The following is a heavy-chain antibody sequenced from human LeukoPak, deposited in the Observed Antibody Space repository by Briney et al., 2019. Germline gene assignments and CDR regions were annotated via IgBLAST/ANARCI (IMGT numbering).Heavy chain of an antibody. V-gene: IGHV3-21*01. J-gene: IGHJ3*02. Sequence: SLRLSCAPSRLAFSRDSTEWVCQAPWERLEWGSSISNSSRYIDYADSGKGRLTIPRDNAKHSLYLQRNRRRAVDTAVYYCARDGYCSSTICYDAFYIWGEGKMVTVYS. D-gene: IGHD2-2*01. CDR1: RLAFSRDS. CDR2: ISNSSRYI. CDR3: ARDGYCSSTICYDAFYI.